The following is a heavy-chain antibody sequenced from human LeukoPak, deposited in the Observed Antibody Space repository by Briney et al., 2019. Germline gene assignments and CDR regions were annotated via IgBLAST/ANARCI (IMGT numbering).Heavy chain of an antibody. CDR2: VSAYNGNT. J-gene: IGHJ6*03. Sequence: ASVEVSCKASGYTFTSYGISWVRQAPGQGLEWMGWVSAYNGNTNYAQKLQGRVTMTTDTSTSTAYMELRSLRSDDTAVHYCARLYYYDSSGYYYNYYYYYMDVWGKGTTVTVSS. D-gene: IGHD3-22*01. CDR3: ARLYYYDSSGYYYNYYYYYMDV. CDR1: GYTFTSYG. V-gene: IGHV1-18*01.